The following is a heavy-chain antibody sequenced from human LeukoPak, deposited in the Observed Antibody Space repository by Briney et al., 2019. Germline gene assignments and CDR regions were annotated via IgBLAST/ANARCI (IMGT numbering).Heavy chain of an antibody. D-gene: IGHD3-10*01. Sequence: SETLSLTCAVYGGSFSGYYWSWIRQPPGKGLEWIGEINRSGSANYNPSLKSRVTISVDTSKNQFSLKLSSVTAADTAVYYCARAVGGDGSGSLWGPGTLVTVSS. CDR1: GGSFSGYY. J-gene: IGHJ4*02. V-gene: IGHV4-34*01. CDR3: ARAVGGDGSGSL. CDR2: INRSGSA.